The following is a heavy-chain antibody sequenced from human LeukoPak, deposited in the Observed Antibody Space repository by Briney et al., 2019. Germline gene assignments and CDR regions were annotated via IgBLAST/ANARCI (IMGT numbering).Heavy chain of an antibody. CDR3: ARASVVAATVNWFDP. Sequence: SETLSLTCAVSGGSTSSGGYSWSWIRQPPGKGLEWIGYIYHSGSTYYNPSLKSRVTISVDRSKNQFSLKLSSVTAADTAVYYCARASVVAATVNWFDPWGQGTLVTVSS. D-gene: IGHD2-15*01. V-gene: IGHV4-30-2*01. CDR1: GGSTSSGGYS. CDR2: IYHSGST. J-gene: IGHJ5*02.